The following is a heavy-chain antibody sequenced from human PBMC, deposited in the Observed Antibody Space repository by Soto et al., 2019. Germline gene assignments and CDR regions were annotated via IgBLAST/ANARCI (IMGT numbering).Heavy chain of an antibody. V-gene: IGHV3-30-3*01. D-gene: IGHD6-6*01. J-gene: IGHJ4*02. CDR2: ISYDGTNK. CDR3: ARDEQLALDY. Sequence: QVQLVESGGGVVQPGRSLRLSCAASGFTFSSYAMHWVRQAPGKGLEWVAVISYDGTNKYYADSVKGRFTISRDNSKDTLYLQMNTLRAEDTAVYYCARDEQLALDYWGQGTLGSVSS. CDR1: GFTFSSYA.